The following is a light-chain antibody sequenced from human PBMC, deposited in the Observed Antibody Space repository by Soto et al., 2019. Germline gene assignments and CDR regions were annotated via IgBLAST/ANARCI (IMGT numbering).Light chain of an antibody. CDR3: QSHDTSLSGSV. V-gene: IGLV1-40*01. Sequence: QSVLAQPPSVSGAPGQRVTISCTGSSSNIGAGFDVYWYQQLPGTAPKLLIYRNNNRPSGVPDRFSGSKSGTSASLAITGLQAEDEADYYCQSHDTSLSGSVFGGGTQLTVL. J-gene: IGLJ2*01. CDR1: SSNIGAGFD. CDR2: RNN.